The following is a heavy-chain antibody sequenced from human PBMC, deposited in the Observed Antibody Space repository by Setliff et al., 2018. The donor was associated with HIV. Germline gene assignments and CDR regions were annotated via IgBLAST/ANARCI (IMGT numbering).Heavy chain of an antibody. CDR2: MNPDGSNT. V-gene: IGHV5-51*01. J-gene: IGHJ3*02. D-gene: IGHD3-16*01. CDR1: GYSFITYW. Sequence: PGESLKISCKGSGYSFITYWIGWVRQRPGKGLEWMGIMNPDGSNTRYSPSFQGQVTISVDESISTAYLQWSSLKASDTAFYYCARFYGSYDVGGFDIWGQGTKGT. CDR3: ARFYGSYDVGGFDI.